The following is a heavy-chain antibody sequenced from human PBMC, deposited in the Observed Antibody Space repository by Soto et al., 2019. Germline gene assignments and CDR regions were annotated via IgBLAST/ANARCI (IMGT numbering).Heavy chain of an antibody. CDR2: ISAYNGNT. Sequence: ASVKVSCKASGYTFTSYGISWVRQAPGQGLEWMGWISAYNGNTNYAQKLQGRVTMTTDTSTSTAYMELRSLRSDDTALYYWGRAYCGGDCYFAYDYGGRETLVTVS. J-gene: IGHJ4*02. V-gene: IGHV1-18*04. CDR1: GYTFTSYG. D-gene: IGHD2-21*02. CDR3: GRAYCGGDCYFAYDY.